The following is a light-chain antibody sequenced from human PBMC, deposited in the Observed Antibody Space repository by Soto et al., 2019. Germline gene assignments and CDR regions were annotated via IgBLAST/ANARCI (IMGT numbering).Light chain of an antibody. V-gene: IGLV1-40*01. CDR2: GDS. CDR1: GSNIGAGYD. CDR3: QSYDSTLDARYV. J-gene: IGLJ1*01. Sequence: QSVLTQPPSVSGAPGQRVTISCTGSGSNIGAGYDVHWYQHRPGTAPKLLVFGDSHRPSGVPDRFSGSKSGTSASLAITGLHAEDEGDYYCQSYDSTLDARYVFGTGTQVTVL.